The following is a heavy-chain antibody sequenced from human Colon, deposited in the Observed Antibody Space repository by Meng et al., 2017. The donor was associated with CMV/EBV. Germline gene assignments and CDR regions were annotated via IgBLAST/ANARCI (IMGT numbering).Heavy chain of an antibody. Sequence: WAASGFTVSNYWMHWVRQAPGKGLVWVSRINRDESTINYADSVKGRFTISRDNAKNTLYLQMNSLTAEDTAVYYCSRDTFGGDDLWGQGTLVTVSS. J-gene: IGHJ5*02. CDR3: SRDTFGGDDL. CDR1: GFTVSNYW. V-gene: IGHV3-74*01. D-gene: IGHD3-16*01. CDR2: INRDESTI.